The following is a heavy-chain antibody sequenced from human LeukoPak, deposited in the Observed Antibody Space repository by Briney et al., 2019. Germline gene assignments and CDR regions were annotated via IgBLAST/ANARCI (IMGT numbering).Heavy chain of an antibody. CDR2: ISNSGDST. CDR1: GFTFSSYS. J-gene: IGHJ4*02. Sequence: GGSLRLSCAASGFTFSSYSMDWVRQAPGKGLEWVSVISNSGDSTYYADSVKGRFTISRDNSKNTLSLQMNSLRAEDTAIYYCATNWNFDYWGQGTLVTVSS. V-gene: IGHV3-23*01. D-gene: IGHD1-1*01. CDR3: ATNWNFDY.